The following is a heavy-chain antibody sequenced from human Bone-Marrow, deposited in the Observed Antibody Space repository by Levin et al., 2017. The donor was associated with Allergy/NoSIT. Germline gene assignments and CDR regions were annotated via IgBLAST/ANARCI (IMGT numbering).Heavy chain of an antibody. CDR1: GGSFSSDSYY. CDR2: MYYSGNI. CDR3: ARSPYEYIGGSYRAYYFDL. V-gene: IGHV4-31*03. D-gene: IGHD3-16*02. J-gene: IGHJ4*02. Sequence: SETLSLTCTASGGSFSSDSYYWSWIRQQPGKGLEWIGYMYYSGNIYYNLSLKSRLTISVDTSKNEFSLKLNAVTAADTAVYYCARSPYEYIGGSYRAYYFDLWGQGTLVTVSS.